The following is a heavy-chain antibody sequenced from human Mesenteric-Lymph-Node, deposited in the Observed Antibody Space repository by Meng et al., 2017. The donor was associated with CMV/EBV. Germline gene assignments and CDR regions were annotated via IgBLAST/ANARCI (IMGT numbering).Heavy chain of an antibody. V-gene: IGHV1-2*05. Sequence: QVQLVQSGAEVKKPGASVKVSCKASGYSFTGYSIHWVRQAPGQGLEWMGRISPNTGDTIYEENFQGRVTMTRDTSINTAYMELSSLTSDDTDVYYCGRGQQTFDAWGQGTLVTVSS. CDR3: GRGQQTFDA. D-gene: IGHD1-1*01. CDR1: GYSFTGYS. CDR2: ISPNTGDT. J-gene: IGHJ5*02.